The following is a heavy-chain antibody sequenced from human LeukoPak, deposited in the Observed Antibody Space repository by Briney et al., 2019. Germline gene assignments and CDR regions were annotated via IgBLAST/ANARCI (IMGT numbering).Heavy chain of an antibody. Sequence: PSETLSLTCTVSGGSISSYYGSWIRQPPGKGLEWIGSIYYTGSTTSHPSLQRRVTISVDPSRNQFSLKLSSVTAADTAVYYCARSRYSSSYIDYWGQGTLVTVSS. CDR2: IYYTGST. CDR3: ARSRYSSSYIDY. J-gene: IGHJ4*02. V-gene: IGHV4-59*08. D-gene: IGHD6-13*01. CDR1: GGSISSYY.